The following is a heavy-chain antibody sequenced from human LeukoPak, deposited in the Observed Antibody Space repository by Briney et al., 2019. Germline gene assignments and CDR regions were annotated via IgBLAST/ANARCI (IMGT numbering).Heavy chain of an antibody. CDR3: ARAVATAGKGY. CDR1: GFTFSSYS. V-gene: IGHV3-21*01. Sequence: GGSLRLSCAASGFTFSSYSMNWVRQAPGEGLEWVSSISSSSYIYYADSVKGRFTISRDNAKNSLYLQMNSLRAEDTAVYYCARAVATAGKGYWGQGTLVTVSS. CDR2: ISSSSYI. J-gene: IGHJ4*02. D-gene: IGHD6-13*01.